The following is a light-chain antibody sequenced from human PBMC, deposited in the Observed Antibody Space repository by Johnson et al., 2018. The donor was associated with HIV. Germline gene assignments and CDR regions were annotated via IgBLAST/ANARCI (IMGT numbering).Light chain of an antibody. CDR2: ENN. CDR3: GTWDSSLSAFV. CDR1: SSNIGNNY. Sequence: QSVLTQPPSVSAAPGQKVTISCSGSSSNIGNNYVSWYQQLPGTAPKLLIYENNKRPSGIPDRFSGSKSGTSATLGITGLQTGEGADYYCGTWDSSLSAFVFGTGTKVTVL. V-gene: IGLV1-51*02. J-gene: IGLJ1*01.